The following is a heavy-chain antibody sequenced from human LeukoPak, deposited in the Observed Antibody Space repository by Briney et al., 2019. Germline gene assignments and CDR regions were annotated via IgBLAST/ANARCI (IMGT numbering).Heavy chain of an antibody. CDR1: GGSFSGYY. CDR3: ARVRAGLRGNFQH. CDR2: INHSGST. V-gene: IGHV4-34*01. Sequence: PSETLSLTCAVYGGSFSGYYWSWIRQPPGKGLEWIGEINHSGSTNYNPSFKSRVTISVDTSKNQFSLKLSSVTAADTAVYYCARVRAGLRGNFQHWGQGTLVTVSS. J-gene: IGHJ1*01. D-gene: IGHD4-17*01.